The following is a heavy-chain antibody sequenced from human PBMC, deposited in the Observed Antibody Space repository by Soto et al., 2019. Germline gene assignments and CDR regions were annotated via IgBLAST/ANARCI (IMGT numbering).Heavy chain of an antibody. CDR3: ARGDSNSWSDY. CDR2: ISYDGTKK. D-gene: IGHD6-13*01. J-gene: IGHJ4*02. CDR1: GFTFRTYA. V-gene: IGHV3-30*01. Sequence: QVQLVESGGGVVQPGRSRRLSCAASGFTFRTYAMDWVRHAPGKGLEWVAVISYDGTKKYYADSVKGRFTISRDNSKNTLSLQMTSLRAEDTAVYYCARGDSNSWSDYWGQGTLVTVSS.